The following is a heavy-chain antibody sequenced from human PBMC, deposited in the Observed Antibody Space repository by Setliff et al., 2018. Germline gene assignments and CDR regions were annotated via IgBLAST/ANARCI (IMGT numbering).Heavy chain of an antibody. CDR3: AREQWLDPPGYYYMDV. J-gene: IGHJ6*03. Sequence: SDTLSLTCTVSGGSISSYYWSWIRQPAGKGLEWIGHIYIGGSANYNPSLKSRVTMSIDTSKNQFYLKLNSVTAADMAVYYCAREQWLDPPGYYYMDVWAKGTTVTVSS. CDR1: GGSISSYY. D-gene: IGHD6-19*01. CDR2: IYIGGSA. V-gene: IGHV4-4*07.